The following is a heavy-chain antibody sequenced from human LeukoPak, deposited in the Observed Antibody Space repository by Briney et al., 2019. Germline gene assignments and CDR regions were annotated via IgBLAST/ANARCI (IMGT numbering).Heavy chain of an antibody. CDR3: AKDRIAAAGTPVPNWFDP. CDR2: ISSSSSYI. CDR1: GFTFSSYS. D-gene: IGHD6-13*01. Sequence: TGGSLRLSCAASGFTFSSYSMNWVRQAPGKGLEWVSSISSSSSYIYYADSVKGRFTISRDNAKNSLYLQMNSLRAEDTAVYYCAKDRIAAAGTPVPNWFDPWGQGTLVTVSS. V-gene: IGHV3-21*01. J-gene: IGHJ5*02.